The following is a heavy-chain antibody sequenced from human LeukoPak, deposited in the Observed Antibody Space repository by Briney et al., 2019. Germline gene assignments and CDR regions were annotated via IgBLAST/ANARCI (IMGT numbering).Heavy chain of an antibody. CDR3: ARGRYCSGGSCYSEVDY. J-gene: IGHJ4*02. CDR1: GGSISSGGYY. CDR2: IYYSGST. D-gene: IGHD2-15*01. Sequence: SETLSLTCTVSGGSISSGGYYWSWIRQHPGKGLEWIGYIYYSGSTYYNPSLKSRVTISVDTSKNQFSLKLSSVTAADTAVYHCARGRYCSGGSCYSEVDYWGQGTLVTVSS. V-gene: IGHV4-31*03.